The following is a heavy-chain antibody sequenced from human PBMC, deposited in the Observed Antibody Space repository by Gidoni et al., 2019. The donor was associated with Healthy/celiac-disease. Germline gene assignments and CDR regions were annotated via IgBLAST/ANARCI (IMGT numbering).Heavy chain of an antibody. CDR3: ARVYPSGWYLGY. J-gene: IGHJ4*02. Sequence: QVQLQESGPGLVKPSQTLSLTCTVSGGSFSSGGYYWSWLRQHPGKGLEWIGYIYYSGSTYYNPSLKSRVTISVDTSKNQFSLKLSSVTAADTAVYYCARVYPSGWYLGYWGQGTLVTVSS. V-gene: IGHV4-31*03. CDR1: GGSFSSGGYY. CDR2: IYYSGST. D-gene: IGHD6-19*01.